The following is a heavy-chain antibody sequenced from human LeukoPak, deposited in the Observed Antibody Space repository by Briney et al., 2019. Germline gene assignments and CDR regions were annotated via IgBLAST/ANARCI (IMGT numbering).Heavy chain of an antibody. D-gene: IGHD3-3*01. CDR3: ARDLLPFWSGLYASWFDP. V-gene: IGHV1-18*01. CDR2: ISAYNGNT. Sequence: GASVKVSCKASGYTFTSYGISWVRQAPGQGLEWMGWISAYNGNTNYAQKLQGRVTMTTDTSTSTAYMELRSLRSDDTAVYYCARDLLPFWSGLYASWFDPWGQGTLVTVSS. J-gene: IGHJ5*02. CDR1: GYTFTSYG.